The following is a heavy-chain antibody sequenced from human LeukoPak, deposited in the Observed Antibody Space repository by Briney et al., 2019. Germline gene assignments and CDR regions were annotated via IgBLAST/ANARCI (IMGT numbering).Heavy chain of an antibody. V-gene: IGHV6-1*01. CDR1: RDSLSSNSAA. CDR2: KYYRSKLYN. Sequence: SQTLSLTCAISRDSLSSNSAAWKSIRQSASRGLEWLGRKYYRSKLYNNNAVSVKSRITNDPDTSKNQFSLQLNSVTPEDTAVYYCARAPDSSGCYDSYWFGPWGQGTLVTVFS. CDR3: ARAPDSSGCYDSYWFGP. J-gene: IGHJ5*02. D-gene: IGHD3-22*01.